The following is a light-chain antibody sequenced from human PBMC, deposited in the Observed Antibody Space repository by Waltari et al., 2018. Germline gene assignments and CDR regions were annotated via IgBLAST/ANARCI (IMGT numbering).Light chain of an antibody. J-gene: IGLJ2*01. Sequence: QSVLTQPPSAPGPPGPPATISYSGSTSNIGSNTVNWYPQLPGTAPKLLTQSNNQRPSGVPDRFSGSKSGTSASLMISGLQSEDEAEYFCAAWDDSLKAVLFGGGTKLTVL. CDR2: SNN. CDR3: AAWDDSLKAVL. CDR1: TSNIGSNT. V-gene: IGLV1-44*01.